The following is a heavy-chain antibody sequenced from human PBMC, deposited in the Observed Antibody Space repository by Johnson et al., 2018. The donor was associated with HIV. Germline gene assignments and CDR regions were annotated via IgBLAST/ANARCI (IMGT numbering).Heavy chain of an antibody. CDR2: ISYDGSNK. D-gene: IGHD6-6*01. V-gene: IGHV3-30*04. CDR3: VKERQLVRSFDI. J-gene: IGHJ3*02. CDR1: GFTFSSYA. Sequence: QVQLVESGGGVVQPGRSLRLSCAASGFTFSSYAMHWVRQAPGKGLEWVAVISYDGSNKNSAYSVQGRFTISRDNSKNTLYLQMNSLRPEDTAVYYCVKERQLVRSFDIWGQGTMVTVSS.